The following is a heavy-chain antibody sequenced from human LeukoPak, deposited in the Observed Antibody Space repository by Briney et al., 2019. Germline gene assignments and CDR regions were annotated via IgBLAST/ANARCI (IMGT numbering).Heavy chain of an antibody. CDR3: ARGIRFDP. J-gene: IGHJ5*02. CDR1: GYTFTGYY. V-gene: IGHV1-8*02. D-gene: IGHD2-21*01. Sequence: ASVKVSCKASGYTFTGYYMHWVRQAPGQGLEWMGWMNPNSGNTGYAQKFQGRVTMTRNTSISTAYMELSSLRSEDTAVYYCARGIRFDPWGQGTLVTVSS. CDR2: MNPNSGNT.